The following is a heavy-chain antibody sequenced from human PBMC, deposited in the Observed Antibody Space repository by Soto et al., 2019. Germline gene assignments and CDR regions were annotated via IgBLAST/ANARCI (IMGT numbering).Heavy chain of an antibody. CDR2: INPRGGSA. CDR1: GYSFTSHY. J-gene: IGHJ3*02. Sequence: QVQLVQSEAEVKKPGASVTVSCKASGYSFTSHYILWVRQAPGQGLEWMGIINPRGGSASYAQKFQGRITMTRDTSTSTVYMDLSSLRSEDTAVYYCTRVTIAGARNGFDIWGQGTMVTVSS. CDR3: TRVTIAGARNGFDI. D-gene: IGHD1-26*01. V-gene: IGHV1-46*03.